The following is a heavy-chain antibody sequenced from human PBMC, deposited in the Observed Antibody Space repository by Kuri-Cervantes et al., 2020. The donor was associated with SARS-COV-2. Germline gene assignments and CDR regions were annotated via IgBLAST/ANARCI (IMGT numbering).Heavy chain of an antibody. V-gene: IGHV4-39*01. Sequence: GSLRLSCTVSGGSISSSSYYWGWIRQPPGKGLEWIGSINYIGNSYRNPSLRSRVIMSVDTSKNQFSVNINSVTAADTAIYFCARHPNSMSGFDPWGRGTPVTVSS. CDR1: GGSISSSSYY. J-gene: IGHJ5*02. D-gene: IGHD3-3*02. CDR2: INYIGNS. CDR3: ARHPNSMSGFDP.